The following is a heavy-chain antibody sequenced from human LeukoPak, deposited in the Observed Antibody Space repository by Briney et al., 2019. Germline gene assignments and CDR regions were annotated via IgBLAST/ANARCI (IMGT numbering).Heavy chain of an antibody. D-gene: IGHD3-3*01. CDR2: ISAYNGNT. J-gene: IGHJ6*03. V-gene: IGHV1-18*01. Sequence: ASVKVSCKASGYTFTSYGISWVRQAPGQGLEWMGWISAYNGNTNYAQKLQGRVTMTTDTSTSTAYMELRSLRSDDTAVYYCARYYDFWSGYYTSYYYYMDVWGKGTTVTVSS. CDR3: ARYYDFWSGYYTSYYYYMDV. CDR1: GYTFTSYG.